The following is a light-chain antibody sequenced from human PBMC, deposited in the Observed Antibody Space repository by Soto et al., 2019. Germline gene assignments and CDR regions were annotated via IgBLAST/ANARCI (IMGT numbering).Light chain of an antibody. J-gene: IGKJ4*02. CDR1: DDIINS. CDR2: DVS. CDR3: HPSDRTRK. V-gene: IGKV1-39*01. Sequence: TPMIHGSYYLAASFVPRKTLKCQASDDIINSLNWYQQRPGKAPKLLIYDVSLLQSGVPSRFSGSGSGTDFTLTISSLQPEDFATYYCHPSDRTRKFGEGTIVEI.